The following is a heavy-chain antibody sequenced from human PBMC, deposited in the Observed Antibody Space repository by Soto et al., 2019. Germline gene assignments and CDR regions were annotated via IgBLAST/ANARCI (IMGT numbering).Heavy chain of an antibody. D-gene: IGHD3-22*01. CDR1: GFTFSSYW. CDR2: IKQDGSEK. J-gene: IGHJ4*02. V-gene: IGHV3-7*03. Sequence: LRLSCAASGFTFSSYWMSWVRQAAGKGLEGVANIKQDGSEKYYVDSVKGRFTISRDNAKNSLYLQMNSLRAEDTAVYYCAIESVIVVVIPFDYWGQGTLVTVSS. CDR3: AIESVIVVVIPFDY.